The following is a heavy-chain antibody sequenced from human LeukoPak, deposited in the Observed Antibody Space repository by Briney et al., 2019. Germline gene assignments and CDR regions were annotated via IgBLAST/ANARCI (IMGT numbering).Heavy chain of an antibody. J-gene: IGHJ1*01. CDR1: GFTFSTFA. CDR3: VREPDGIYIAEYFHH. Sequence: GGSLRLSCAASGFTFSTFAMNWVRQAPGKGLEWVSSISHNGSLIDYADSVRGRFTISRDNAKSSLYLQMNNVRVEDTALYYSVREPDGIYIAEYFHHWGQGALVSVSS. CDR2: ISHNGSLI. D-gene: IGHD4-11*01. V-gene: IGHV3-21*01.